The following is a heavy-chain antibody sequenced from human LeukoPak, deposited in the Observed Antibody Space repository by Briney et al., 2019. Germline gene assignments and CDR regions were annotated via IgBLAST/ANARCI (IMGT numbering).Heavy chain of an antibody. CDR2: MHYSGTT. Sequence: PSETLSLTCSVSGGSISGGSISGYHWSWIRQPPGKGLELIAYMHYSGTTHYNPSLKSRVTISVDTSKNQFSLKLSSVTAADTAVYYCARDRPGGSSLDYWGQGTLVTVSS. CDR3: ARDRPGGSSLDY. D-gene: IGHD6-13*01. J-gene: IGHJ4*02. V-gene: IGHV4-61*08. CDR1: GGSISGGSISGYH.